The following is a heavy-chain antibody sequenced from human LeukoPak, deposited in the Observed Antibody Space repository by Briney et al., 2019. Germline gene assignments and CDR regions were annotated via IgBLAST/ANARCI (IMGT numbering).Heavy chain of an antibody. CDR2: IRSKAYGGTT. Sequence: GGSLRLSCTASGFTFGDYAMSWFRQARGKGLEWVGFIRSKAYGGTTEYAASVKGRFTISRDDSKSIAYLQMNSLKTEDTAVYYCTEAGTNPDAFDIWGQGTMVTVSS. CDR1: GFTFGDYA. J-gene: IGHJ3*02. D-gene: IGHD1-1*01. V-gene: IGHV3-49*03. CDR3: TEAGTNPDAFDI.